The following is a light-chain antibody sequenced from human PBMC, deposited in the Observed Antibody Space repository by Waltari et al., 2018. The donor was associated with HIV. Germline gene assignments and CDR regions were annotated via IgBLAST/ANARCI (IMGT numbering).Light chain of an antibody. CDR1: QNIDTF. CDR2: GAS. V-gene: IGKV1-39*01. J-gene: IGKJ3*01. CDR3: LQTYITPLT. Sequence: DIQMTQSPPSLSASVGGRVTITCRPSQNIDTFVSWYQQKPGEAPRLLISGASAVQSGVPSRFSGSGSGTDFTLTISSLQPEDLATYFCLQTYITPLTFGPGTKVDVK.